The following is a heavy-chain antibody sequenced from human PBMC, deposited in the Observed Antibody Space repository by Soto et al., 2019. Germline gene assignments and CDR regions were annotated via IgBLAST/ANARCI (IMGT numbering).Heavy chain of an antibody. J-gene: IGHJ4*02. D-gene: IGHD6-19*01. Sequence: PGGSLRLSCAASGFTFSSYSMSWVRQAPGKGLEWVSNISRSGSTTYYGDSVKGRFTISRDNSRNTLYLQMNSLRAGDSAKYYCAKEGTSGLYYFDYWGPGTLVTLSS. V-gene: IGHV3-23*01. CDR2: ISRSGSTT. CDR3: AKEGTSGLYYFDY. CDR1: GFTFSSYS.